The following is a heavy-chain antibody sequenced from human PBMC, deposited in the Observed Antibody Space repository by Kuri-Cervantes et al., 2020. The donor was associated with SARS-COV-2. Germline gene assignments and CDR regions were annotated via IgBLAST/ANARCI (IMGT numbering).Heavy chain of an antibody. CDR2: INDRGSSI. Sequence: GGSLRLSCAACGFTFSSYSMNWVRQAPGKGLEWVAYINDRGSSIYYADSVKGRFTISRDNARNSLYLQMNSLTDDDAAVYYCAGSGSLDYWGQGTLVTVSS. D-gene: IGHD1-26*01. V-gene: IGHV3-48*02. J-gene: IGHJ4*02. CDR1: GFTFSSYS. CDR3: AGSGSLDY.